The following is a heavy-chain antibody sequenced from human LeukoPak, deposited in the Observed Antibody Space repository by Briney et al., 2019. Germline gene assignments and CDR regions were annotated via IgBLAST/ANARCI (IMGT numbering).Heavy chain of an antibody. Sequence: SETLSLTCTVSGGSISSGDYYWSWIRQPPGKGLEWIGYIYYSGSTYYNPSLKSRVTISVDTSKNQFSLKLSSVTAADTAVYYCARDRQGIGWFDPWGQGTLVTVSS. D-gene: IGHD3-10*01. V-gene: IGHV4-30-4*01. CDR1: GGSISSGDYY. J-gene: IGHJ5*02. CDR2: IYYSGST. CDR3: ARDRQGIGWFDP.